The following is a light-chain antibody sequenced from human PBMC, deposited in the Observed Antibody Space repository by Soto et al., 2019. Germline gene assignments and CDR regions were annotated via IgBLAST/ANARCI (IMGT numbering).Light chain of an antibody. V-gene: IGKV1-5*01. J-gene: IGKJ1*01. Sequence: DLQMTQSPSTLSASAGDRVTITCRASQSISTWLAWYQPKPGKAPKLLIYGASSLASGVPSRFSGSGSGTEFTLTISSLQPDDFATYYCQQHNGYSERMFGQGTKVDIK. CDR1: QSISTW. CDR3: QQHNGYSERM. CDR2: GAS.